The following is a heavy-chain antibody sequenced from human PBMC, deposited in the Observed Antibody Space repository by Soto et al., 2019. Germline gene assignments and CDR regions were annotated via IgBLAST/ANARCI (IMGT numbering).Heavy chain of an antibody. D-gene: IGHD3-3*01. CDR3: AVIWSGYYV. V-gene: IGHV3-74*01. CDR2: INSDGSST. J-gene: IGHJ4*02. CDR1: GFTFSSYW. Sequence: GALRLSCAAPGFTFSSYWMHSVRQAPGKGLVWVSRINSDGSSTSYADSVKGRFTISRDNAKNTLYLQMNSLRAEDTAVYYCAVIWSGYYVWGQGTLVTVSS.